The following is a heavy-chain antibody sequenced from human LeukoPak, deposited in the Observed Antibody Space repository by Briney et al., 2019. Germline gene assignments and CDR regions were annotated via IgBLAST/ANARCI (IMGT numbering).Heavy chain of an antibody. V-gene: IGHV3-48*02. CDR2: ITASGTAM. J-gene: IGHJ4*02. CDR1: VFTFSSYS. D-gene: IGHD1-26*01. Sequence: PGGSLRLSCAASVFTFSSYSMNWVRQAPGKGLEWVSHITASGTAMFYADSVKGRFTISRDNAKNSLYLQMNSLRDEDTAVYYCASSGSYRFDYWGQGTLVTVSS. CDR3: ASSGSYRFDY.